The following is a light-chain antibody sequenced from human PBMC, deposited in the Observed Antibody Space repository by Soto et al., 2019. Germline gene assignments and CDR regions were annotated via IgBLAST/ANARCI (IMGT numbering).Light chain of an antibody. CDR1: SSNIGAGYD. V-gene: IGLV1-40*01. J-gene: IGLJ1*01. CDR2: NDN. CDR3: QSYDSGRSGYV. Sequence: QSVLTQPPSVSGAPGQKVTISCTGSSSNIGAGYDVHWYQQLPGTAPKLLLYNDNNRPSGVPDRISGSKSGTSASLAITGLQAEDEADYYCQSYDSGRSGYVFGTGTKVTVL.